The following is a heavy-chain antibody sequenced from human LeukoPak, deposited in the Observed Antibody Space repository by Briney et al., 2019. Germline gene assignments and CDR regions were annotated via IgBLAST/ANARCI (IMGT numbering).Heavy chain of an antibody. CDR3: ARADSSGYDHPIN. Sequence: PGGSLRLSCAASGFTFSSYSMNWVRQAPGKGLEWVSYISSSSTIYYADSVKGRFTISRDNAKNSLYLQMNSLRAEDTAVYYCARADSSGYDHPINWGQGTLVTVSS. V-gene: IGHV3-48*01. D-gene: IGHD3-22*01. J-gene: IGHJ4*02. CDR1: GFTFSSYS. CDR2: ISSSSTI.